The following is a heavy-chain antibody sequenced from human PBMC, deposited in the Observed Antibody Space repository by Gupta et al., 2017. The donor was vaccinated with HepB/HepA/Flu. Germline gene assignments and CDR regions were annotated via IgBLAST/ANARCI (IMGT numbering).Heavy chain of an antibody. J-gene: IGHJ4*02. D-gene: IGHD1-26*01. Sequence: QVQLVQSGTEVKKPGSSVTVSCKASGDTFTKYTISWVRQAPGRGLEWMGRIIPVLGVTNYAQKFQGRVTITADKSTNTAFVDLSSLIAEDTAVYYCATDATWERGPRGGQGTMVTVSS. CDR1: GDTFTKYT. CDR2: IIPVLGVT. V-gene: IGHV1-69*04. CDR3: ATDATWERGPR.